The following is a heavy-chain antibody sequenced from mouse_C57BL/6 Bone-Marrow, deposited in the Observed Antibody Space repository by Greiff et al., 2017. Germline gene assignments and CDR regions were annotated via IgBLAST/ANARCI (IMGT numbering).Heavy chain of an antibody. CDR1: GFSFNTYA. D-gene: IGHD2-3*01. V-gene: IGHV10-1*01. CDR3: VRHGGYYVFDY. Sequence: EVQLVESGGGLVQPKGSLKLSCAASGFSFNTYAMNWVRQAPGKGLEWVARIRSKSNNYATYYADSVKDRFTISRDDSESMLYLQMNNLKTEDTAVYYCVRHGGYYVFDYWGQGTTLTVSS. CDR2: IRSKSNNYAT. J-gene: IGHJ2*01.